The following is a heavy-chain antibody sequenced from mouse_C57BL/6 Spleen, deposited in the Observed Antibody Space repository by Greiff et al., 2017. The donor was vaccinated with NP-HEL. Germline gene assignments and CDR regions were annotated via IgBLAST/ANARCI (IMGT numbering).Heavy chain of an antibody. V-gene: IGHV3-6*01. CDR3: ARGGNPFAY. CDR1: GYSITSGYY. D-gene: IGHD2-1*01. CDR2: ISYDGSN. J-gene: IGHJ3*01. Sequence: VQLQQSGPGLVKPSQSLSLTCSVTGYSITSGYYWNWIRQFPGNKLEWMGYISYDGSNNYNPSLKNRSSITRDTSKNQFFLKLNSVTTEDTATYYCARGGNPFAYWGQGTLVTVSA.